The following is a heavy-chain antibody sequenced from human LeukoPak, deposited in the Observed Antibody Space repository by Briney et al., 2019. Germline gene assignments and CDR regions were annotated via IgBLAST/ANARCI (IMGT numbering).Heavy chain of an antibody. Sequence: PGGSLRLSCAASGFTVSSNYMSWVRQAPGKGLEWVSVIYSGGSTYYADSVKGRFTISRDNSKNTLYLQMNSLRAEDTAVYYCAKDLLSSYYDFWSGYYPDNFDYWGQGTLVTVSS. CDR1: GFTVSSNY. J-gene: IGHJ4*02. D-gene: IGHD3-3*01. V-gene: IGHV3-53*01. CDR2: IYSGGST. CDR3: AKDLLSSYYDFWSGYYPDNFDY.